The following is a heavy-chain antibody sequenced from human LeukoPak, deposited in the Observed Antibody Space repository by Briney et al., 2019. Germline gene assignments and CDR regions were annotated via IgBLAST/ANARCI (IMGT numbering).Heavy chain of an antibody. V-gene: IGHV3-30-3*01. D-gene: IGHD3-3*01. J-gene: IGHJ4*02. Sequence: GGSLRLSCAASGFTFSSYAMHWVRQAPGKGLGWVAVISYDGSNKYYADSVKGRFTISRDNSKNTLYLQMNSLRAEDTAVYYCARDQVLRFLEWLIDYWGQGTLVTVSS. CDR1: GFTFSSYA. CDR2: ISYDGSNK. CDR3: ARDQVLRFLEWLIDY.